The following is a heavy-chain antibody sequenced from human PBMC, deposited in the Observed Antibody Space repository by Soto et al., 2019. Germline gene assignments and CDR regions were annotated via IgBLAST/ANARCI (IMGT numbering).Heavy chain of an antibody. Sequence: QVQLQDSGPGLVKPSETLSLTYTVSGGSIRSYYWRWIRQPAGKGLECIGRIYSTGSFNYNDSRKSRITMSVDTSKNQFSLVMTSVTAADTAVYDCARWANGASSHGMDVWGQGATVTVSS. V-gene: IGHV4-4*07. CDR1: GGSIRSYY. CDR3: ARWANGASSHGMDV. CDR2: IYSTGSF. J-gene: IGHJ6*02. D-gene: IGHD2-8*01.